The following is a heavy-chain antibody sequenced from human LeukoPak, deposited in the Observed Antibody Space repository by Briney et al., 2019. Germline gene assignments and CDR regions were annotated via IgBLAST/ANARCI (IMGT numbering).Heavy chain of an antibody. CDR1: GGSISSYY. D-gene: IGHD3-22*01. V-gene: IGHV4-4*09. J-gene: IGHJ4*02. CDR2: IYTSGST. CDR3: VGYYDSSGYYY. Sequence: SETLSLTCTVSGGSISSYYWSWIRQPPGKGLEWIGYIYTSGSTNYNPSLKSRVTISVDTSKNQFSLKLSSVTAADTAVYYCVGYYDSSGYYYWGQGTLVTVS.